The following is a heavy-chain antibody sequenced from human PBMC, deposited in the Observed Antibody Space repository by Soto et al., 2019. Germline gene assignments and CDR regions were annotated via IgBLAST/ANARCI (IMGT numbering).Heavy chain of an antibody. Sequence: PGKGLEWVSSISSSSSYIYYADSVKGRFTISRDNAKNSLYLQMNSLRAEDTAVYYCARAQPAAGTRWFDPRGLGTLFTVSS. CDR3: ARAQPAAGTRWFDP. CDR2: ISSSSSYI. D-gene: IGHD6-13*01. V-gene: IGHV3-21*01. J-gene: IGHJ5*02.